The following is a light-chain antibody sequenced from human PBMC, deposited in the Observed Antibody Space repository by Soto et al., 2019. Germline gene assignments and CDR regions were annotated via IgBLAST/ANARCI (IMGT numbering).Light chain of an antibody. J-gene: IGKJ2*01. Sequence: EIVLTQSPDTLSLSPGDRVTLFCRSSQTITNNFLAWYQQKLGQAPSLLIYGASSRAPGIPDRFGGGGSGTDFTLTIKRLEPEDFAVYYCHQYFTSPYTFGLGTKLEIK. CDR3: HQYFTSPYT. V-gene: IGKV3-20*01. CDR2: GAS. CDR1: QTITNNF.